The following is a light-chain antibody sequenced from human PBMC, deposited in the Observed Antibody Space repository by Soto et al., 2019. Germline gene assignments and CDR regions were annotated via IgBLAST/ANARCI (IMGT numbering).Light chain of an antibody. CDR2: RNN. V-gene: IGLV1-47*01. Sequence: QSVLTQPPSASGTPGQRVTISCSGSSSNIGSNYVYWYQQLPGTDPKLLIYRNNQRPSGVPDRFSGSKSGTSASLAISGLRSEDEADYYCAAWDDSLSAPYVVFGGGTKLTVL. CDR3: AAWDDSLSAPYVV. CDR1: SSNIGSNY. J-gene: IGLJ2*01.